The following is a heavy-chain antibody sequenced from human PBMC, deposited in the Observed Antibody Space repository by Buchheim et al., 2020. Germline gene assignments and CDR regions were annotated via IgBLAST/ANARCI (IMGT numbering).Heavy chain of an antibody. CDR2: ISDSDETT. CDR1: GFTFSTYA. J-gene: IGHJ4*02. CDR3: AKVGGTGHYAPFDS. D-gene: IGHD3-16*01. Sequence: EVQLSDSGGDLVQPGGSLRLSCAASGFTFSTYAMSWVRQAPGKGLEWVSSISDSDETTFYADSVKGRFTISRDTSKNMLVLGMNSLRADDTALYYCAKVGGTGHYAPFDSWGQGTL. V-gene: IGHV3-23*01.